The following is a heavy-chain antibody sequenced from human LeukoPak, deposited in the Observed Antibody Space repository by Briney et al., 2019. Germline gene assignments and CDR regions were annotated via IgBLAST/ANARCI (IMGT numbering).Heavy chain of an antibody. CDR2: TYYRSKWYN. J-gene: IGHJ5*02. V-gene: IGHV6-1*01. CDR3: ARVSGRSGTTGRNWFDP. D-gene: IGHD1-1*01. Sequence: SQTLSLTCAISGDSVSSNSAAWNWIRQSPSRGLEWLGRTYYRSKWYNDYAVSVKSRITINPDTSKNQFSLQLNSVTPEDTAVYYCARVSGRSGTTGRNWFDPWGQGTLVTISS. CDR1: GDSVSSNSAA.